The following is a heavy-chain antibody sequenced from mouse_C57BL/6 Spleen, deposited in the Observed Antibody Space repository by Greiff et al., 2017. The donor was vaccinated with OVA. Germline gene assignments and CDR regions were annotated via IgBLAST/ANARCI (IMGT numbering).Heavy chain of an antibody. D-gene: IGHD1-1*01. V-gene: IGHV1-82*01. Sequence: LVESGPELVKPGASVKISCKASGYAFSSSWMNWVKQRPGKGLEWIGRIYPGDGDTNYNGKFKGKATLTADKSSSTAYMQLRSLTSEDSAVYFCARFTTVANYFDYWGQGTTLTVSS. CDR3: ARFTTVANYFDY. CDR2: IYPGDGDT. CDR1: GYAFSSSW. J-gene: IGHJ2*01.